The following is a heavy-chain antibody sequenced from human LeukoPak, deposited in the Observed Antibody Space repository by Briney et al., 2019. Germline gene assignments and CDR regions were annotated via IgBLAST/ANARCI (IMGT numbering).Heavy chain of an antibody. CDR3: AKHPVPAANSRFDY. D-gene: IGHD2-2*01. Sequence: PGGSLRLSCAASGFIFSNYGMNWVRQAPGKGLEWVSGISGGGSTTYNADSVKGRFTISRDNSKNTLYLQMDSLRAEDTAVYYCAKHPVPAANSRFDYWGQGTLVTVSS. V-gene: IGHV3-23*01. CDR2: ISGGGSTT. CDR1: GFIFSNYG. J-gene: IGHJ4*02.